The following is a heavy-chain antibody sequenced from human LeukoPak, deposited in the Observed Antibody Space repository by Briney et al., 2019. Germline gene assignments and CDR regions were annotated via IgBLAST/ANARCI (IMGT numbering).Heavy chain of an antibody. CDR2: INPNSGGT. J-gene: IGHJ6*03. V-gene: IGHV1-2*02. Sequence: ASVKVSCKASGYTFTGYYMHWVRQAPGQGLEWMGWINPNSGGTNYAQKVQGRVTMTRDTSISTAYMELSRLRSDDTAVYYCARDNRKVVPAANIYYYYTDVWGKGTTVTVSS. CDR3: ARDNRKVVPAANIYYYYTDV. CDR1: GYTFTGYY. D-gene: IGHD2-2*01.